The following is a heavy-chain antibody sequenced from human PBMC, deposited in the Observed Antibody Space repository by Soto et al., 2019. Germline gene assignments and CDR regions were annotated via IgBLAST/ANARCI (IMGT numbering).Heavy chain of an antibody. CDR2: VNPASGLA. J-gene: IGHJ4*02. Sequence: QVQVVQSGAEVKKPGASVQVSCKTSGYNFIDHYLHWVRQAPGEGLEWMGWVNPASGLAYVTQTFQGRVAMTGDTSITTAYVELSSLTSDDTAVYYCARGLDYATFDYWGQGSLVTVSS. V-gene: IGHV1-2*02. CDR3: ARGLDYATFDY. CDR1: GYNFIDHY. D-gene: IGHD3-16*01.